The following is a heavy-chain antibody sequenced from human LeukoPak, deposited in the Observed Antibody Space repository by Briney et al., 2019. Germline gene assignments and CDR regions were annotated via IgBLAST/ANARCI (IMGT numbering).Heavy chain of an antibody. D-gene: IGHD3-22*01. J-gene: IGHJ4*02. CDR2: INSDGSST. Sequence: GGSLRLSCAASGFTFSSYWIHWVRQSPGKGLVWVSRINSDGSSTNYADSVKGRFTISRHKAKNTVTLQTNSLRAEDTAVYYCARGAYYDLDSWGQGTLVTVSS. CDR1: GFTFSSYW. CDR3: ARGAYYDLDS. V-gene: IGHV3-74*01.